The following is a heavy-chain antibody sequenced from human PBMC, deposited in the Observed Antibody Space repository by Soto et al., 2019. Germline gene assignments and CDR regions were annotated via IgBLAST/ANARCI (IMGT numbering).Heavy chain of an antibody. CDR2: IYWDDDR. J-gene: IGHJ4*01. CDR3: ARGRVGDGGGWDVGSFDY. D-gene: IGHD3-10*01. Sequence: QITLKESGPTRVKPTQTLALTCNFSGFSLSTSGVGVGWIRQPPGKALECLGIIYWDDDRRYSPSLKNRLTITQDPSNNGVVLIIAIAGPDVACTYYCARGRVGDGGGWDVGSFDYLGHGFLVTVSS. V-gene: IGHV2-5*02. CDR1: GFSLSTSGVG.